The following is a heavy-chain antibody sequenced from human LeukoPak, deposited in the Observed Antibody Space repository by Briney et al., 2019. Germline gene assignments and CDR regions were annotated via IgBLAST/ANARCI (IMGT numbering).Heavy chain of an antibody. D-gene: IGHD1-14*01. CDR3: AREVFRASPYDY. CDR2: IDRSGST. CDR1: GYSISRGYY. V-gene: IGHV4-38-2*02. Sequence: SETLSLTCAVFGYSISRGYYWGWIRPPPGKGLEWIGSIDRSGSTYYNPSLKSRVTILVDTSKNQFSLKLNSVTAADTAVYYFAREVFRASPYDYWGQGTLVTVSS. J-gene: IGHJ4*02.